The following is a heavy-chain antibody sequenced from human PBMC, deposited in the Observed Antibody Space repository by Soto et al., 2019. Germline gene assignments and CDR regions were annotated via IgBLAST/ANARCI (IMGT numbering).Heavy chain of an antibody. CDR2: IYYSGST. D-gene: IGHD6-6*01. CDR3: ARSRPTPYFDY. CDR1: GGSISSYY. V-gene: IGHV4-59*01. Sequence: SETLSLTCTVSGGSISSYYWSWIRQPPGKGLEWIGYIYYSGSTNYNPSLKSRVTISVDTSKNQFSLKLSSVTAADTAVYYCARSRPTPYFDYWGQGTLVTVSS. J-gene: IGHJ4*02.